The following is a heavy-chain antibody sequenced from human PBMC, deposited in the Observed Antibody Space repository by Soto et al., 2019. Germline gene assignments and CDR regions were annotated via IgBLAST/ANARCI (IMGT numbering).Heavy chain of an antibody. V-gene: IGHV1-18*04. D-gene: IGHD6-6*01. CDR1: GYTFTSFC. CDR2: ISGYNGDT. J-gene: IGHJ6*02. Sequence: ASVKVSCKASGYTFTSFCVSWVRQFPGQGLEWMGCISGYNGDTDYAQKFQGRVTMTTDRYTSTAYMEVRSLRSDDTAVYYCARDKPQQIVGYNYYYGMDVWGQGTTVTVS. CDR3: ARDKPQQIVGYNYYYGMDV.